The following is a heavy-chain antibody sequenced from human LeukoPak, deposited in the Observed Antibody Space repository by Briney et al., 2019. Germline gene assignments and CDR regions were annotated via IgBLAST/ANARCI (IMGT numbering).Heavy chain of an antibody. V-gene: IGHV3-30*02. CDR3: AGGYSFGFAS. Sequence: PGGALRLSCAASGFSLSTSAMLLVRQAPVTAMEWVAFIKFDGSNKYYADSVKGRFTISRDNSKNTLYLQMNTLRAEDTAVYYCAGGYSFGFASWGQGTLVTVSS. CDR1: GFSLSTSA. D-gene: IGHD5-18*01. CDR2: IKFDGSNK. J-gene: IGHJ4*02.